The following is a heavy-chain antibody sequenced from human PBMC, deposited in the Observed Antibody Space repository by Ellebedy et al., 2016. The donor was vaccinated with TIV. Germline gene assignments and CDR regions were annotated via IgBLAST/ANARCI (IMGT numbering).Heavy chain of an antibody. D-gene: IGHD2-8*01. CDR3: AREMVAGYYGMDV. CDR1: GYTFTSYA. V-gene: IGHV1-3*01. Sequence: AASVKVSCKASGYTFTSYAMHWVRQAPGQRLEWMGWINAGNGNTKYSQKLLGRVTMTTATSTSTAYMELRSLRSDDTAVYYCAREMVAGYYGMDVWGQGTTVTVSS. CDR2: INAGNGNT. J-gene: IGHJ6*02.